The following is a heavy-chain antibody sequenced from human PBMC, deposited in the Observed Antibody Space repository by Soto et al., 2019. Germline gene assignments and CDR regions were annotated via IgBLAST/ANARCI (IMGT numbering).Heavy chain of an antibody. Sequence: SETLSLTCTVSGGSISSYYWSWIRQPPGKGLEWIGYIYYSGSTNYNPSLKSRVTISVDTSKNQFSLKLSSVTAADTAVYYCANTYCSSTSCLPDYWGQGTLVTVSS. V-gene: IGHV4-59*08. CDR2: IYYSGST. CDR1: GGSISSYY. CDR3: ANTYCSSTSCLPDY. D-gene: IGHD2-2*01. J-gene: IGHJ4*02.